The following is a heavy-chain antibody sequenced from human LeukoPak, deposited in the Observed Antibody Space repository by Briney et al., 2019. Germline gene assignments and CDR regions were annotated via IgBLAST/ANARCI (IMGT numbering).Heavy chain of an antibody. D-gene: IGHD6-19*01. Sequence: SETLSLTCAVSGGSISNGGYSWSWIRQPPGKGLEWIGYIYHSGSTYYNPSLKSRVTISVDRSKNQFSLKLSSVTAADTAVYYCARGYSSGWERGFDPWGQGTLVTVSS. CDR3: ARGYSSGWERGFDP. J-gene: IGHJ5*02. CDR2: IYHSGST. V-gene: IGHV4-30-2*01. CDR1: GGSISNGGYS.